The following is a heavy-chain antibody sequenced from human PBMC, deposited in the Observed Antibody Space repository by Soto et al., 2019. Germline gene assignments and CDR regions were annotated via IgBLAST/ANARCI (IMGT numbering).Heavy chain of an antibody. D-gene: IGHD2-2*01. V-gene: IGHV4-4*07. J-gene: IGHJ5*02. CDR1: GGAINSYY. CDR2: IYSSGSA. CDR3: ARGQRSSGWFQP. Sequence: SETLSRAFTVSGGAINSYYWTWIRQPAGKGLELIGRIYSSGSAKYNPSLQSRVTMSLDTRKNHFSLRLTSVTAADTAVYYCARGQRSSGWFQPWGQGTLVTVSS.